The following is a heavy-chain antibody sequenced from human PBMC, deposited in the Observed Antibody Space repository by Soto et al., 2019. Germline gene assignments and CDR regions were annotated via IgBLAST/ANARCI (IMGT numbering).Heavy chain of an antibody. J-gene: IGHJ6*03. Sequence: GLSLKISCKGSGYSFTSHWIGWVRQMPGKGLEWMGIIYPGDSDTRYSPSFQGQVTISADKSISTAYLQWSSLKASDTAMYYCARHMDYYGSGRNDYYYYYMDVWGKGTTVTVSS. CDR1: GYSFTSHW. CDR2: IYPGDSDT. CDR3: ARHMDYYGSGRNDYYYYYMDV. D-gene: IGHD3-10*01. V-gene: IGHV5-51*01.